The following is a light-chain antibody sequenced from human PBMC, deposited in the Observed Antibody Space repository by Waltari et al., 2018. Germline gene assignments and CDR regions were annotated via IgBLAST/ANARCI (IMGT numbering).Light chain of an antibody. CDR3: QQYNNWLTWS. CDR1: QSVDSN. CDR2: GAS. J-gene: IGKJ1*01. V-gene: IGKV3-15*01. Sequence: EIVMTQSPATLSVSPGESATLSCRASQSVDSNLAWYQQKPGQAPRLLIFGASTRATGIPARFSGSGSGTEFTLTISSLQSEDFAVYYCQQYNNWLTWSFGQGTKVEIK.